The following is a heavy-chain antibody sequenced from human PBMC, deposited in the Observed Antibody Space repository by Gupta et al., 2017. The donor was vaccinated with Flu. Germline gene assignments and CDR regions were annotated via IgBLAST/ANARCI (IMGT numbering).Heavy chain of an antibody. CDR1: GGSISNYY. Sequence: QVQLQESGPRLVKPSETLSLTCSVSGGSISNYYWTWIRQSAGKGLEWIGRIYSTGGTKYNPSFKSRVTMAVDMSKNQFSLKLTSVTAADTAVYYCAREPTVPLPLFDYWGQGAQVTVSA. J-gene: IGHJ4*02. CDR2: IYSTGGT. V-gene: IGHV4-4*07. D-gene: IGHD4-11*01. CDR3: AREPTVPLPLFDY.